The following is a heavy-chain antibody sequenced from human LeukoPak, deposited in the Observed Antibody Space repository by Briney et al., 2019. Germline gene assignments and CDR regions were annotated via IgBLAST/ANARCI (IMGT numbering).Heavy chain of an antibody. CDR3: ARHVGTYIVVVAWFDP. V-gene: IGHV4-39*01. CDR1: GGSISSSSYY. D-gene: IGHD2-15*01. J-gene: IGHJ5*02. CDR2: IYYRGST. Sequence: SETLSHTCTVSGGSISSSSYYWGWIRQPPGKGPEWIGRIYYRGSTYNNPSLKSRVTISVDTSKNQFSLKLSSVTAADTAVYYCARHVGTYIVVVAWFDPWGQGTLVTVSS.